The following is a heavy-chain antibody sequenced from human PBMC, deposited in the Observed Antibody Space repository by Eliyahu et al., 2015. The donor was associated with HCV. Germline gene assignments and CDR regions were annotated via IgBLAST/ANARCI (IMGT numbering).Heavy chain of an antibody. J-gene: IGHJ3*01. V-gene: IGHV3-69-1*02. Sequence: EVQLIESGGGXVQPGGSLTLXCXASGFTFAGFSLNWVRXAPGKGLEWLSYISSSNYILYADSVRGRFTTSRDNAKSTLYLRMNSLRADDTAVYYCVRDRLCTKGICGETFDVCGQGTMVIVSS. D-gene: IGHD2-8*01. CDR1: GFTFAGFS. CDR2: ISSSNYI. CDR3: VRDRLCTKGICGETFDV.